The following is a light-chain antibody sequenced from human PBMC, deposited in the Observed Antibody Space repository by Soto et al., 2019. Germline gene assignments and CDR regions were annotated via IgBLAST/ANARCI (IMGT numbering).Light chain of an antibody. CDR2: WAS. V-gene: IGKV4-1*01. Sequence: DIVMTQSPEYLAVSLGERATINCRSSQSILYSSNNKNLIAWYQQKPGLPPKLLIYWASTRQSGVPDRFSGNGSGRNFPLTISSLEAEDVAVYYCQQYYSPPRYTFGQGTRLGIK. CDR3: QQYYSPPRYT. CDR1: QSILYSSNNKNL. J-gene: IGKJ2*01.